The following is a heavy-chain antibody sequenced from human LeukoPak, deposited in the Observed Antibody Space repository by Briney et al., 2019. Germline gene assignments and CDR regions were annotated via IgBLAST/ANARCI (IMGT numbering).Heavy chain of an antibody. J-gene: IGHJ3*02. CDR3: ARPANRGDAFDI. CDR1: GYTFTSYW. V-gene: IGHV5-51*01. CDR2: IYPGDSDT. Sequence: GESLKISCKGSGYTFTSYWVGWVRQMPGKGLEWMGIIYPGDSDTRYSPSFQGQVTISADKSITTAYLQWSSLRASDTAMYYCARPANRGDAFDIWGQGTMVTVSS. D-gene: IGHD2/OR15-2a*01.